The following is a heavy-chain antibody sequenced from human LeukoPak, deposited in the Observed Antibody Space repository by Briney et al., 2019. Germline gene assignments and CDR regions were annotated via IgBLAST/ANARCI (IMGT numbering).Heavy chain of an antibody. CDR2: IYHSGST. CDR1: GGSISSGGYS. Sequence: SQTLSLTCAVSGGSISSGGYSWSWIRQPPGTGLEWIGYIYHSGSTYYNPSLKSRVTISVDRSKNQFPLKLSSVTAADTAVYYCARDSFGNYDYWGQGTLVTVSS. CDR3: ARDSFGNYDY. V-gene: IGHV4-30-2*01. D-gene: IGHD3-10*01. J-gene: IGHJ4*02.